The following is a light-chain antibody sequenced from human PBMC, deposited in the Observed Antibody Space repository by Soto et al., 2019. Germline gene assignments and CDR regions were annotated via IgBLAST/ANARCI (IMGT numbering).Light chain of an antibody. CDR1: QGISTS. J-gene: IGKJ4*01. Sequence: DIQMTQSPSSLSASVGHRVTITCRASQGISTSLAWYQQKPGKVPKLLIYAASTLQSGVPSRFSGSGSGTDFTLTISSLQPDDFATYYCQKYNSAPLTFGGGTKVEIK. CDR3: QKYNSAPLT. CDR2: AAS. V-gene: IGKV1-27*01.